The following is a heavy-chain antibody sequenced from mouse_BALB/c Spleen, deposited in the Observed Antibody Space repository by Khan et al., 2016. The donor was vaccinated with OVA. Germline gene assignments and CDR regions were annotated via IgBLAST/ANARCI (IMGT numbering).Heavy chain of an antibody. CDR2: INTYTGEP. CDR1: GFTFTNYG. D-gene: IGHD2-14*01. CDR3: ARVGYTGTMDF. Sequence: QIQLVQSGPELKKPGETVQISCKASGFTFTNYGMNWVRQAPGKGLKWMGWINTYTGEPTSTDDFKGRFAFSLETSASPAYLQINSLKNEDTATYFCARVGYTGTMDFWGQGTSVTVSS. J-gene: IGHJ4*01. V-gene: IGHV9-3-1*01.